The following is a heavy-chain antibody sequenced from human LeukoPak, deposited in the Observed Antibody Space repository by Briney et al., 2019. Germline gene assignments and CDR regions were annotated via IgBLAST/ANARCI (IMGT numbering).Heavy chain of an antibody. CDR2: IYYSGST. J-gene: IGHJ4*02. Sequence: SETLSLTCTVSGGSISSYYWSWIRQPPGKGLEWIGYIYYSGSTNYNPSLKSRVTISVDKSKNQFSLKLSSVTAAGTAVYYCARHKSFFDYWGQGTLVTVSS. D-gene: IGHD1-26*01. CDR3: ARHKSFFDY. V-gene: IGHV4-59*08. CDR1: GGSISSYY.